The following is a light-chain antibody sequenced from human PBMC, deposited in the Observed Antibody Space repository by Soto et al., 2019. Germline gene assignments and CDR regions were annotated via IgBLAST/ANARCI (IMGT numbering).Light chain of an antibody. V-gene: IGLV2-14*01. J-gene: IGLJ2*01. CDR3: SSYISSSTLPVV. CDR1: SSDVGGYNY. Sequence: QSALTQPASVSGSPGQSITISCTGTSSDVGGYNYVSWYQQHPGKAPKLMIYDVSNRPSGVSNRFSGSKSGNTASLTISGLQAEDEADYYCSSYISSSTLPVVFGGGTKLTVL. CDR2: DVS.